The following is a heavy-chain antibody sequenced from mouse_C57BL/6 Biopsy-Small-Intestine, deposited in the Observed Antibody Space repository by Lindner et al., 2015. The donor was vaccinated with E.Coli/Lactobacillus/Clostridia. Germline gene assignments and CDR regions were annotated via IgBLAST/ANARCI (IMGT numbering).Heavy chain of an antibody. V-gene: IGHV1-63*01. J-gene: IGHJ2*01. D-gene: IGHD1-1*01. Sequence: VQLQESGAEVVRPGTSVKMSCKASGYTFTNYWIGWAKQRPGHGLEWIGDIYPGGGYTNYNEKFKGKATLTTDKSSSTVHMQFSNLTSEDSAIYYCVRNYGSGYFDSWGQGTPLTVSS. CDR1: GYTFTNYW. CDR2: IYPGGGYT. CDR3: VRNYGSGYFDS.